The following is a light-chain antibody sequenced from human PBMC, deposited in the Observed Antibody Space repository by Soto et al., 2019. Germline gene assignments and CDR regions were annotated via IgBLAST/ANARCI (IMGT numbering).Light chain of an antibody. CDR2: AAS. CDR3: QQSYRTPFT. J-gene: IGKJ3*01. Sequence: DIQMTQSPSSLSASVGDRVTITCRTSQSIRCSLNWYQQKPGKAPNLLIYAASRLQSGVPSRFSGSGSGTEFTLTIRSLQPADLATYYCQQSYRTPFTFGPGTKVDIK. V-gene: IGKV1-39*01. CDR1: QSIRCS.